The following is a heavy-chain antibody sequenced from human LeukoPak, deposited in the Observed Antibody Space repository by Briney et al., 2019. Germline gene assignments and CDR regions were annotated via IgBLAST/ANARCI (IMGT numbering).Heavy chain of an antibody. CDR1: GGSISSYY. Sequence: SETLSLTCTGSGGSISSYYWSWIRQPPGKGLEWIGYIYYSGSTNYNPSLKSRVTISVDTSKNQFSLKLSSVTAADTAVYYCARANYYDSNYRYYYGMDVWGQGTTVTVSS. J-gene: IGHJ6*02. CDR2: IYYSGST. V-gene: IGHV4-59*01. D-gene: IGHD3-22*01. CDR3: ARANYYDSNYRYYYGMDV.